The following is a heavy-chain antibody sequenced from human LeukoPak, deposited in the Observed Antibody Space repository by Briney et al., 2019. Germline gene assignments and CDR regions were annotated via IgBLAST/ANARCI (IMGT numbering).Heavy chain of an antibody. CDR2: ISAYNGNT. Sequence: ASVKVSCKASGYTFTNYGISWVRQAPGQGLEWMGWISAYNGNTNYAQKLQGRVTMTTDTSTSTAYMELRSLRSDDTAVYYCARRNQYQLLSISDYWGQGTLVTVSS. CDR3: ARRNQYQLLSISDY. D-gene: IGHD2-2*01. CDR1: GYTFTNYG. V-gene: IGHV1-18*01. J-gene: IGHJ4*02.